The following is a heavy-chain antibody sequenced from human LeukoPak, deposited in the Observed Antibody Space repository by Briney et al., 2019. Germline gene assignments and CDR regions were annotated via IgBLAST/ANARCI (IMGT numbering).Heavy chain of an antibody. D-gene: IGHD6-19*01. Sequence: GGSLRLSCAASGFTFSSYAMSWVRQAPGKGLEWVSAISGSGGSTYYADSVKGRFTISRDNSKNTLYLQMNSLRAEDTAVYYCAKVPKQWLVKYYFDYWGQGALVTVSS. CDR1: GFTFSSYA. J-gene: IGHJ4*02. V-gene: IGHV3-23*01. CDR3: AKVPKQWLVKYYFDY. CDR2: ISGSGGST.